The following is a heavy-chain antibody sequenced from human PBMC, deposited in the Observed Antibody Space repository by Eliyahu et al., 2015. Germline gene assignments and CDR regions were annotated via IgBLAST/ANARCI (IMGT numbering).Heavy chain of an antibody. D-gene: IGHD3-10*01. CDR2: IPGSSXXI. J-gene: IGHJ4*02. V-gene: IGHV3-48*04. CDR3: ATSRGALDY. Sequence: EVQLVESGGGLVQPGGSLRXXXAAXGFTXSPYSMNWVRXAPGRGLEWISYIPGSSXXISYADSVKGRFTISRDNAKNSLYLQMSSLRAEDTAIYYCATSRGALDYWGQGTLVTVSA. CDR1: GFTXSPYS.